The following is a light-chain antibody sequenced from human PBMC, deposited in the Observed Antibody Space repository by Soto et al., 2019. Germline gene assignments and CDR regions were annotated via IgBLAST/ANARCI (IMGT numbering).Light chain of an antibody. V-gene: IGKV3-20*01. J-gene: IGKJ3*01. CDR3: QHHGGSPLFT. CDR2: GAT. CDR1: QSVSTY. Sequence: EIVLAQSPGTLSLSPGERATLFCRASQSVSTYLNWYQQKHGQAPRLLIYGATSRATSDPDRFSGSGSGTDFTLTISRLEPEDLALYYCQHHGGSPLFTFGPGTKVDIK.